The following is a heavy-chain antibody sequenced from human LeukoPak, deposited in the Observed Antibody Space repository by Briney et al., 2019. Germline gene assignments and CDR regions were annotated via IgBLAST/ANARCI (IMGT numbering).Heavy chain of an antibody. V-gene: IGHV4-38-2*01. J-gene: IGHJ4*02. CDR3: ARHMWPLPGIAVAGMRFDY. D-gene: IGHD6-19*01. CDR2: IYHSGST. Sequence: TSETLSLTCAVSGYSISSGYYWGCIRQPPGKGLEWIGSIYHSGSTYYNPSLKSRVTISVDTSKNQFSLKLSSVTAADTAVYYCARHMWPLPGIAVAGMRFDYWGQPTRVTVSS. CDR1: GYSISSGYY.